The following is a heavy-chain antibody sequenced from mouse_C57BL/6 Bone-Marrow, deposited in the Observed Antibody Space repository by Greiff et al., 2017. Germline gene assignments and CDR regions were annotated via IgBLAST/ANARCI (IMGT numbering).Heavy chain of an antibody. CDR2: IYPGSGST. V-gene: IGHV1-55*01. CDR3: ARSGLHWYWFAY. CDR1: GYTFTSYW. D-gene: IGHD1-1*02. Sequence: QVQLQQPGAELVKPGASVKMSCKASGYTFTSYWITWVKQRPGQGLEWIGDIYPGSGSTNYNEKFKSKATLTVDTSSSTAYMQLSRLTSEDSAVYYCARSGLHWYWFAYWGQGTLVTVSA. J-gene: IGHJ3*01.